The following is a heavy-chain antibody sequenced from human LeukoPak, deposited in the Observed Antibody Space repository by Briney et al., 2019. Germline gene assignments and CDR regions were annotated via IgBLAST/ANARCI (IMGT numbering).Heavy chain of an antibody. Sequence: PGGSLRLSCAASGFTFSDYYMSWVRQAPGKGLEWVSAISGSGGSTYYADSVKGRFTISRDNSKNTLYLQMNSLRAEDTAVYYCAKVPYIVVVPAAHFDYWGQGTLVTVSS. CDR1: GFTFSDYY. V-gene: IGHV3-23*01. CDR3: AKVPYIVVVPAAHFDY. J-gene: IGHJ4*02. D-gene: IGHD2-2*01. CDR2: ISGSGGST.